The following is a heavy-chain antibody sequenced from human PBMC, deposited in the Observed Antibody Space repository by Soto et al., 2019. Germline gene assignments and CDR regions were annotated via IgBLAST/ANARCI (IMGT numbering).Heavy chain of an antibody. Sequence: ASVKVSCKASGYTLTGYYMHWVRQAPGQGLEWMGWINPNSGGTNYAQKFQGWVTMTRDTSISTAYMELSRLRSDDTAVYYCARDGNYGDYIGYYGMDVWGQGTTVTVSS. D-gene: IGHD4-17*01. CDR1: GYTLTGYY. V-gene: IGHV1-2*04. J-gene: IGHJ6*02. CDR3: ARDGNYGDYIGYYGMDV. CDR2: INPNSGGT.